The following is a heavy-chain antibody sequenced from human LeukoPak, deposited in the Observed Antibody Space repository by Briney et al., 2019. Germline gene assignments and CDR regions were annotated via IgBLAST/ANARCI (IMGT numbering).Heavy chain of an antibody. Sequence: GGSLRLSCAASGFTFSSYAMHWVRQAPGKGLEWVAVISYDGSNKYYADSVEGRFTISRDNSKNTLYLQMNSLRAEDTAVYYCARDLGSGNYYNYFDFWGQGTLVTVSS. D-gene: IGHD3-10*02. CDR1: GFTFSSYA. CDR2: ISYDGSNK. CDR3: ARDLGSGNYYNYFDF. V-gene: IGHV3-30*04. J-gene: IGHJ4*02.